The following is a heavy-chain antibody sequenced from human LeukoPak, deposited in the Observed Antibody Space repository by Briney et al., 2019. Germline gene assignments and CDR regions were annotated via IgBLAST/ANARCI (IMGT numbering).Heavy chain of an antibody. V-gene: IGHV3-7*01. D-gene: IGHD2-2*01. J-gene: IGHJ6*03. CDR2: IKQDGSEK. CDR1: GFTFSSYG. CDR3: ARAAEVVPDIHSYYMDV. Sequence: GGSLRLSCAVSGFTFSSYGMSWVRQAPGKGLEWVANIKQDGSEKYYVESVKGRFTISRDNSKNTLYLQMSSLRAEDTAVYYCARAAEVVPDIHSYYMDVWAKGTTVTVSS.